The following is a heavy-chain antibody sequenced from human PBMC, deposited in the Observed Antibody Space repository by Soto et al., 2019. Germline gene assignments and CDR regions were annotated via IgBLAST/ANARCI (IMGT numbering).Heavy chain of an antibody. Sequence: GGSLRLSCTASGFSFGGYAMTWVRPAPGKGLERVGFIRGRAYGGTTEYAASVQGRFTISRDDSRSIAYLQMNSLQTEDTAVYYCTRGAAMWETFPYYFHYWGQGSLVTVSS. CDR2: IRGRAYGGTT. CDR3: TRGAAMWETFPYYFHY. CDR1: GFSFGGYA. D-gene: IGHD1-26*01. J-gene: IGHJ4*02. V-gene: IGHV3-49*04.